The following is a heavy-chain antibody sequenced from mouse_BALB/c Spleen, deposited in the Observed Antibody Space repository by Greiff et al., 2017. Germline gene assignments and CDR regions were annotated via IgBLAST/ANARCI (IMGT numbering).Heavy chain of an antibody. D-gene: IGHD2-1*01. Sequence: VQLQESGAELVRPGASVKLSCKASGYTFTSYWINWVKQRPEQGLEWIGNIYPSDSYTNYNQKFKDKATLTVDKSSSTAYMQLSSPTSEDSAVYYCTRDGNYFDYWGQGTTLTVSS. CDR3: TRDGNYFDY. V-gene: IGHV1-69*02. J-gene: IGHJ2*01. CDR2: IYPSDSYT. CDR1: GYTFTSYW.